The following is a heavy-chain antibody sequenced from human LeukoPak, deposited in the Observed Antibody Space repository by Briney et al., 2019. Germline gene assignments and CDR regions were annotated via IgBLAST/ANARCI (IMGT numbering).Heavy chain of an antibody. J-gene: IGHJ4*02. Sequence: SETLSLTCTVSGGSISSYYWSWIRQPPGKGLEWIGNIYDSGSTNYNPSLKSRVTISVDTPKNQCSLKLSSVTAADTAVYYCARQSISGSSLSYFDYWGQGTLVNVSS. V-gene: IGHV4-59*01. CDR2: IYDSGST. CDR3: ARQSISGSSLSYFDY. CDR1: GGSISSYY. D-gene: IGHD3-22*01.